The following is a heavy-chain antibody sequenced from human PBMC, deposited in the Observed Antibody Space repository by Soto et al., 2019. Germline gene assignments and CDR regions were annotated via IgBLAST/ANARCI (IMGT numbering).Heavy chain of an antibody. J-gene: IGHJ3*01. D-gene: IGHD3-22*01. Sequence: QVQLVQSGAEVKKPGSSVKVSCKASGGTFSSYAISWVRQAPGQGLEWLGGIIAILGKANYAEKFQGRVTITGDECTSTAYMELSSVRSEDTAVYYCAREPRGAIIVVVTSTFDVWGQGTLFTFSS. V-gene: IGHV1-69*01. CDR3: AREPRGAIIVVVTSTFDV. CDR1: GGTFSSYA. CDR2: IIAILGKA.